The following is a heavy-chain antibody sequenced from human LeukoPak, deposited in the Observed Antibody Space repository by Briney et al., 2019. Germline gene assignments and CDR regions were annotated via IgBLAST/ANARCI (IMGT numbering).Heavy chain of an antibody. D-gene: IGHD6-19*01. CDR2: ISWNSGSI. V-gene: IGHV3-9*01. CDR1: GFTFDDYA. J-gene: IGHJ6*02. CDR3: AKSGIAVAGKSYYYYGMDV. Sequence: GGSLRLSCAASGFTFDDYAMHWVRQAPGKGLEWVSGISWNSGSIGYADSVKGRFTISRDNAKNSLYLQMNSLRAEDTALYYCAKSGIAVAGKSYYYYGMDVWGQGTTVTVSS.